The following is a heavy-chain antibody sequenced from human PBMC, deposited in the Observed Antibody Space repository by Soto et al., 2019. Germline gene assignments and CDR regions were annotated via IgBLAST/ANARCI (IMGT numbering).Heavy chain of an antibody. Sequence: QLQLQESGPGLVKPSETLSLTCTVSGASINNNNFYWGWIRQPPGKGLEWIGSVFNSGTTYYNPSLKSRVSISTDTSKNQYSLKLTSVTAADTAVYYCARREISHDILNADHKTTWNYWGQGTLVTVSS. CDR1: GASINNNNFY. CDR2: VFNSGTT. V-gene: IGHV4-39*01. D-gene: IGHD3-9*01. J-gene: IGHJ4*02. CDR3: ARREISHDILNADHKTTWNY.